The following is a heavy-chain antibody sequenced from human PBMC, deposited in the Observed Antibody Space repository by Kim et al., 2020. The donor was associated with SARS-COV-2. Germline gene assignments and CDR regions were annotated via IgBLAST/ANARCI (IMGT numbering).Heavy chain of an antibody. Sequence: GGSLRLSCAASGFTFDDYAMHWVRQAPGKGLEWVSGISWNSGSIGYADSVKGRFTISRDNAKNSLYLQMNSLRAEDTALYYCAAGRYFDWGGAAAGPYYYYGMDVWGQGTTVTVSS. CDR3: AAGRYFDWGGAAAGPYYYYGMDV. V-gene: IGHV3-9*01. CDR1: GFTFDDYA. D-gene: IGHD3-9*01. CDR2: ISWNSGSI. J-gene: IGHJ6*02.